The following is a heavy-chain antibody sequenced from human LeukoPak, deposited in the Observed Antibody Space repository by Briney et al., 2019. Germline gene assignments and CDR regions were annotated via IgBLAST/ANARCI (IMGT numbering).Heavy chain of an antibody. Sequence: GGSLRLSCAASGFTFSSNSMNWVRQAPGRGLEWVSSITVSVTSTYYADSVKGRFTISRDNAKNSLYLQMNSLRAEDTAVYYCARTYYDILTGYNPYFDYWGQGTLVTVSS. D-gene: IGHD3-9*01. CDR3: ARTYYDILTGYNPYFDY. CDR1: GFTFSSNS. V-gene: IGHV3-21*01. CDR2: ITVSVTST. J-gene: IGHJ4*02.